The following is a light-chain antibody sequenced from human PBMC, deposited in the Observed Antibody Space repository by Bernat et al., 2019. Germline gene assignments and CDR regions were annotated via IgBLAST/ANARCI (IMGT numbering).Light chain of an antibody. CDR1: QSVSSY. J-gene: IGKJ1*01. CDR2: HSS. Sequence: EIVLTQSPATLSLSPGESATLSCRASQSVSSYLAWYQQKPGQAPRLLIYHSSSRATGIPARFSGSGSGTDFTLTITSLEPEDFAVYYCQQRVSWPQAFGQGTKVEIK. CDR3: QQRVSWPQA. V-gene: IGKV3-11*01.